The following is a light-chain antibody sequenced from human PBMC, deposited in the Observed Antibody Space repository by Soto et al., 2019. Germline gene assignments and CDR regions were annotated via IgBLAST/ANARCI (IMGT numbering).Light chain of an antibody. CDR3: QQYNSYPQT. V-gene: IGKV1-5*03. CDR1: ESMSSW. J-gene: IGKJ1*01. Sequence: DIQMTQSPSTLSASVGDRVTITCRASESMSSWLAWYQQKPGKAPTLLIYKASHLESGVPLRFSGSGSGTEFTLTIISLQPDDFATYYCQQYNSYPQTFGQGTKVEIK. CDR2: KAS.